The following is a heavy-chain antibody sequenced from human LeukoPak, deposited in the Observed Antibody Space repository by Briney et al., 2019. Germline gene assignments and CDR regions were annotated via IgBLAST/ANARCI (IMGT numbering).Heavy chain of an antibody. CDR2: IFYSGST. J-gene: IGHJ3*02. D-gene: IGHD3-10*01. CDR3: AKSNGYGLVDI. V-gene: IGHV4-59*12. Sequence: NPSETLSLTCTVSGGSISNYYWGWIRQPPGKGLEWIGNIFYSGSTYYSPSLKRRVTISLDTSRNQFSLKLNSVTAADTAVYYCAKSNGYGLVDIWGQGTVVTVSS. CDR1: GGSISNYY.